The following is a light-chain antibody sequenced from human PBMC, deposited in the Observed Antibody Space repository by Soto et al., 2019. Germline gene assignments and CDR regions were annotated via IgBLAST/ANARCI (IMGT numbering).Light chain of an antibody. CDR3: QQSFSSPPWT. CDR1: QNIKTY. J-gene: IGKJ1*01. CDR2: AAS. V-gene: IGKV1-39*01. Sequence: DIQMTQSPSSLSASVGDSVTITCRASQNIKTYLNWYQQKQGKAPNLLIYAASSLHSGVPSRFSGSGSGTDFTLTISSLQPEDFATYYCQQSFSSPPWTFGQGTKVDTK.